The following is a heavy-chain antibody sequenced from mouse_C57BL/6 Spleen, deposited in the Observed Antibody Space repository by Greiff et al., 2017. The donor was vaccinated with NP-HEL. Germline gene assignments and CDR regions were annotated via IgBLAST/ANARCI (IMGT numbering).Heavy chain of an antibody. CDR2: INYDGSST. V-gene: IGHV5-16*01. CDR1: GFTFSDYY. J-gene: IGHJ2*01. Sequence: EVQLVESEGGLVQPGSSMKLSCTASGFTFSDYYMAWVRQVPEKGLEWVANINYDGSSTYYLDSLKSRFIISRDNAKNILYLQMSSLKSEDTATYYCARASQHTLDYWGQGTTLTVSS. CDR3: ARASQHTLDY. D-gene: IGHD3-1*01.